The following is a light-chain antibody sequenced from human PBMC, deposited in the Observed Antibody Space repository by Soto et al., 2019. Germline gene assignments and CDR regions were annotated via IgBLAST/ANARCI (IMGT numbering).Light chain of an antibody. Sequence: EIVLTPSPATLSLSPVERATLSCRASQSVSSYLAWYQQKPGQAPRLLIYDASNRATGIPARFSGSGSGTDFTLTISRLEPEDFALYYCQQYGSSPGTFGQGTKVDIK. CDR2: DAS. V-gene: IGKV3-20*01. CDR3: QQYGSSPGT. CDR1: QSVSSY. J-gene: IGKJ1*01.